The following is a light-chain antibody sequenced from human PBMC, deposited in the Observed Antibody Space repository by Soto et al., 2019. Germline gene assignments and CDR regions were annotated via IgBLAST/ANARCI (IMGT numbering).Light chain of an antibody. J-gene: IGKJ1*01. CDR3: HQYVSWT. Sequence: VLTQFPGTLSLSPGDSATLSCRASQTFSSIYLAWYQQKPGQAPRLLIYGASSRATGIPERFSGSGSGTDFTLTISRLEPEDFAVYYCHQYVSWTCGQGTKGDIK. CDR2: GAS. V-gene: IGKV3-20*01. CDR1: QTFSSIY.